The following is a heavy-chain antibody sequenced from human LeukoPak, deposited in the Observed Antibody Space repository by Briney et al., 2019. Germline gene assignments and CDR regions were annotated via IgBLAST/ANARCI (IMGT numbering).Heavy chain of an antibody. Sequence: SETLSLTCTVSGDSISSYYWSWIRQPPGKGLESIGYIYYSGSTNYNPSLKSRVTISVDTSKNQFSLKLSSVTAADTAVYYCARMYCSSTSCYPIIPYYFDYWGQGTLVTVSS. J-gene: IGHJ4*02. CDR2: IYYSGST. CDR1: GDSISSYY. V-gene: IGHV4-59*08. CDR3: ARMYCSSTSCYPIIPYYFDY. D-gene: IGHD2-2*01.